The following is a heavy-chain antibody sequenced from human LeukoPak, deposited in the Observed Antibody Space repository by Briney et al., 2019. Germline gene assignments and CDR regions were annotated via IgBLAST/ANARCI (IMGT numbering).Heavy chain of an antibody. CDR2: IIPIFGTA. CDR3: ASHDIAAAGEDY. Sequence: ASVKVSCKASGGTFSSYAISWVRQAPGQGLEWMGGIIPIFGTANYAQKFQGRVTITADESTSTAYMELSSLRSEDTAVYYCASHDIAAAGEDYWGQGTLVTVSS. CDR1: GGTFSSYA. D-gene: IGHD6-13*01. J-gene: IGHJ4*02. V-gene: IGHV1-69*13.